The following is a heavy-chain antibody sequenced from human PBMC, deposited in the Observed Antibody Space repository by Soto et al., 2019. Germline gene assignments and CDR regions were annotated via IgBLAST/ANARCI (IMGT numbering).Heavy chain of an antibody. CDR2: INAGNGNT. V-gene: IGHV1-3*01. CDR1: GYTFTSYA. CDR3: ARDGSSWPNLFDP. Sequence: QVQLVQSGAEVKKPGASVKVSCKASGYTFTSYAMHWVRQAPGQRLEWMGWINAGNGNTKYSQKFQGRVTITRDTSASTAYMELSSLRSEDTAVYYCARDGSSWPNLFDPWGQGTLVTVSS. J-gene: IGHJ5*02. D-gene: IGHD6-13*01.